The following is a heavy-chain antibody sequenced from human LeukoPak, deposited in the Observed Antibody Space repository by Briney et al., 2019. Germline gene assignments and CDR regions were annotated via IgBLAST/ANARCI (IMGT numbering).Heavy chain of an antibody. Sequence: SETLSLTCTVSGGSISSYYWIWIRQPPGKGLEWIGYIYYSGSTNYNPSLKSRVTISVDTSKNQFSLKLSSVTAADTAVYYCARVRRNLGSYYMDVWGKGTTVTVSS. D-gene: IGHD1-14*01. CDR1: GGSISSYY. J-gene: IGHJ6*03. CDR2: IYYSGST. V-gene: IGHV4-59*01. CDR3: ARVRRNLGSYYMDV.